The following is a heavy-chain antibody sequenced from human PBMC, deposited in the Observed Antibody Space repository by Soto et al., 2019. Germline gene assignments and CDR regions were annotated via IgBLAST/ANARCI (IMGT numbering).Heavy chain of an antibody. D-gene: IGHD1-26*01. CDR1: GFIFSRHW. Sequence: ESGGDLVRPGGSLRLSCAASGFIFSRHWMTWVRQAPGKGLEWVANIKHDGTETYLVDSVRGRLTISRDNAKNSVYLQMNSLRVEDTAVYYCARYSGWFIDYWGQGTLVTVSS. V-gene: IGHV3-7*05. CDR3: ARYSGWFIDY. CDR2: IKHDGTET. J-gene: IGHJ4*02.